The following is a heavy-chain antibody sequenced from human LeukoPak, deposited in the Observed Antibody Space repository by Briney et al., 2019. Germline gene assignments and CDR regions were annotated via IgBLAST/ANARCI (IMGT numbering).Heavy chain of an antibody. CDR2: IKHDGRET. D-gene: IGHD3-9*01. CDR1: TFTFSSYW. Sequence: GGSLRLSCADSTFTFSSYWMSWVRQAPGKGLEWVATIKHDGRETYYVDSVEGRFTISRDNAQNSLYLQMNSVRAEDTALYHCARDRSDAFTGYNDAFDMWGQGTMVIVSS. CDR3: ARDRSDAFTGYNDAFDM. J-gene: IGHJ3*02. V-gene: IGHV3-7*01.